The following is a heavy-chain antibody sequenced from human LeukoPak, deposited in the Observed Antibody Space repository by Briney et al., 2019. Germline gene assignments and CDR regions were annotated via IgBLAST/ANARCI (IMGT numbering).Heavy chain of an antibody. CDR1: GYSISSGYY. J-gene: IGHJ6*03. CDR3: ARTHYYYYYMHV. Sequence: KPSETLSLTCTVSGYSISSGYYCAWIRQPPGKGLEWIGSIYYSGSTYYNPSLKSRVTISVDTSKTQFSLRLSSVTAADTAVYYCARTHYYYYYMHVWGKGTTVTVS. V-gene: IGHV4-38-2*02. CDR2: IYYSGST.